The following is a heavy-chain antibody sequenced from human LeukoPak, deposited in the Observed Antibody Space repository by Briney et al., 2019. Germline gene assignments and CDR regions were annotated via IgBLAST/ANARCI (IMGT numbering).Heavy chain of an antibody. V-gene: IGHV4-30-2*01. CDR3: ARGRTDDYVWGSYRYYGY. D-gene: IGHD3-16*02. CDR2: INHSGST. CDR1: GGSISSGGYY. Sequence: PSQTLSLTCTVSGGSISSGGYYWSWIRQPPGKGLEWIGEINHSGSTNYNPSLKSRVTISVDTSKNQFSLKLSSVTAADTAVYYCARGRTDDYVWGSYRYYGYWGQGTLVTVSS. J-gene: IGHJ4*02.